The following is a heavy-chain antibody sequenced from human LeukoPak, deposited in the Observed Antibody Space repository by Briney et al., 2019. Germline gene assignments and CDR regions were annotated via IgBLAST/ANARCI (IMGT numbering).Heavy chain of an antibody. CDR2: ISRSGSTI. Sequence: GGSLRLSCAASGFTFSTYEMNWVRQVPGKGLESVAYISRSGSTIHYADSVKGRFAITRDNAKNSLYLQMAGLTAEDTAVYYCARGKTATVGSTNYYYYMDVWGKGTTVTVSS. J-gene: IGHJ6*03. CDR1: GFTFSTYE. D-gene: IGHD1-26*01. V-gene: IGHV3-48*03. CDR3: ARGKTATVGSTNYYYYMDV.